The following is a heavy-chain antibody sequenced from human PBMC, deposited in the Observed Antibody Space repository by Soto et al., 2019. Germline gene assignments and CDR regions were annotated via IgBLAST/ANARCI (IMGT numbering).Heavy chain of an antibody. Sequence: PGGSLRLSCAASGFTVSSNYMSWVRQAPGKGLEWVSVIYSGGSTYYADSVKGRFTISRDNSKNTLYLQMNSLRAEDTAVYYCARDTTYYDFWSGYYPPYSMDVWGQGTTVTVSS. J-gene: IGHJ6*02. CDR3: ARDTTYYDFWSGYYPPYSMDV. D-gene: IGHD3-3*01. CDR1: GFTVSSNY. V-gene: IGHV3-53*01. CDR2: IYSGGST.